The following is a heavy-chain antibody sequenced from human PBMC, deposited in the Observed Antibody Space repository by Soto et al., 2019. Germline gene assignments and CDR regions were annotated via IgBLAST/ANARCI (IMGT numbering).Heavy chain of an antibody. V-gene: IGHV4-30-2*01. D-gene: IGHD3-10*01. J-gene: IGHJ5*02. CDR2: TYQSGST. CDR1: GGSIRSGTYT. CDR3: ARDVAVRGAMGWSAP. Sequence: QLQLQESGSGLVKPSQTLSLTCAVSGGSIRSGTYTWNWIRQPPGKGLEWIGYTYQSGSTFYSASLKGRVTTPVDSSKTQSSLRLTFVTARDTPAYSGARDVAVRGAMGWSAPWGQGTLVTAPS.